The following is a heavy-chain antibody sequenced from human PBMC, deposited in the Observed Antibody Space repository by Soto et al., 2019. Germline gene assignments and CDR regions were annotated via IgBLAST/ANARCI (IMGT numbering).Heavy chain of an antibody. D-gene: IGHD3-3*01. CDR3: ARDTFGGAYDFLH. Sequence: EVQLVESGGGLVQPGGSLRLSCAASGFTVSNLYMTWVRQAPGKGLQCVAVISSGGSSYYADSVKGRFTISRDNSKNTLYLEMNSLRAEDTAVYYCARDTFGGAYDFLHGGQGILVTVSS. J-gene: IGHJ4*02. V-gene: IGHV3-66*01. CDR2: ISSGGSS. CDR1: GFTVSNLY.